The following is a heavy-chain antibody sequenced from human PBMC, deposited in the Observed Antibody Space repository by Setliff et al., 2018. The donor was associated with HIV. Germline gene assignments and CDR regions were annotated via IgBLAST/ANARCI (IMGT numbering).Heavy chain of an antibody. D-gene: IGHD4-17*01. CDR1: AYTFTTYW. CDR2: IYPGDSDT. J-gene: IGHJ4*02. Sequence: GESLKISCKGSAYTFTTYWIGWVRQMPGKGLEWMGIIYPGDSDTRYSPSFQGQVTISADKSISTAYLQWSSLKASDSAVFYCASGPRRVTTIGYYLDYWGQGTLVTVSS. V-gene: IGHV5-51*01. CDR3: ASGPRRVTTIGYYLDY.